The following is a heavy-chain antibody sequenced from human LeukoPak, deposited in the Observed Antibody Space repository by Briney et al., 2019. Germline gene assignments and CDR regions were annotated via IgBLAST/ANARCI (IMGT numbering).Heavy chain of an antibody. CDR3: ARELPFDY. Sequence: PGGSLRLSCAASGFTFSSFWMHWVRQAPGKGLVWVSRISVVGSSTTYAESVKGRFTISRDNAKNTLYLQMNSLRAEDTAVYYCARELPFDYWGQGTLVTVSS. V-gene: IGHV3-74*01. CDR1: GFTFSSFW. CDR2: ISVVGSST. J-gene: IGHJ4*02.